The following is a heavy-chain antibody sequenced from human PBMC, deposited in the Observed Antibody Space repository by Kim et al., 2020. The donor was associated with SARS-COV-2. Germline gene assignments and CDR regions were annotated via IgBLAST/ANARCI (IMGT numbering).Heavy chain of an antibody. V-gene: IGHV1-69*13. J-gene: IGHJ6*02. CDR1: GGTFSGYA. Sequence: SVKVSCKASGGTFSGYAISWVRQAPGQGLEWMGGIIPIFGTANYAQKFQGRVTITADESTSTAYMELSSLRSEDTAVYYCARGGSSGYGYYYYGMDVWGQGTTVTVSS. CDR2: IIPIFGTA. D-gene: IGHD3-22*01. CDR3: ARGGSSGYGYYYYGMDV.